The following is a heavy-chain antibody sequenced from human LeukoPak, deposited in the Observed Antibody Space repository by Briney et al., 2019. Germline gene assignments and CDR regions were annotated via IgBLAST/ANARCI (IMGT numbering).Heavy chain of an antibody. CDR1: GFTFSSYA. CDR3: ARDRGAYSRTLED. CDR2: ISYDGSNK. Sequence: PGGSLRLSCAASGFTFSSYAMHWVRQAPGKGLERVAVISYDGSNKYYADSVKGRFTISRDNSKNTLYLQMNSLRAEDTAVYYCARDRGAYSRTLEDWGQGTLVTVSS. D-gene: IGHD6-13*01. J-gene: IGHJ4*02. V-gene: IGHV3-30*04.